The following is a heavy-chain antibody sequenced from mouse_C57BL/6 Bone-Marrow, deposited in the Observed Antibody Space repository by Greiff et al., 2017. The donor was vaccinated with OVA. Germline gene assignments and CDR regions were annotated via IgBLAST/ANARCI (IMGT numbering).Heavy chain of an antibody. D-gene: IGHD2-1*01. J-gene: IGHJ4*01. CDR3: ARGSYGNYIAMDY. CDR2: IYPGSGST. Sequence: VQLKQPGAELVKPGASVKMSCKASGYTFTSYWITWVKQRPGQGLEWIGDIYPGSGSTNYNEKFKSKATLTVDTSSSTAYMQLSSLTSEDSAVYYCARGSYGNYIAMDYWGQGTSVTVSS. CDR1: GYTFTSYW. V-gene: IGHV1-55*01.